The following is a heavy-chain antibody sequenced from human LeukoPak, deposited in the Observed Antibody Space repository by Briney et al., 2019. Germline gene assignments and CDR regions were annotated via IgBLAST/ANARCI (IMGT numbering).Heavy chain of an antibody. CDR1: GGSISSGSYY. Sequence: SQTLSLTCTVSGGSISSGSYYWSWIRQPAGKGLEWIWRIYTSGSANYNPSLKSRVTISVDTSKNQFSLKLKSVTAADTAVYYCARGEYYYGSGTLNWFDPWGQGTLVTVSS. J-gene: IGHJ5*02. D-gene: IGHD3-10*01. CDR3: ARGEYYYGSGTLNWFDP. CDR2: IYTSGSA. V-gene: IGHV4-61*02.